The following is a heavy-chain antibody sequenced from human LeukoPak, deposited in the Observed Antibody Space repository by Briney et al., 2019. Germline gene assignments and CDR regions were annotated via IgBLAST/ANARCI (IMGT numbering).Heavy chain of an antibody. CDR2: IDYSGRT. CDR3: ARVTYYYDTSGPNGYFDL. CDR1: GDSSSNNIYY. V-gene: IGHV4-39*07. Sequence: SETLSLTCTVSGDSSSNNIYYWGWIRQPPGKRLEWVANIDYSGRTYYNPSLKSRVTMSVDTSKNQFSLKLTSVTAADTAVYYCARVTYYYDTSGPNGYFDLWGRGALVTVSS. D-gene: IGHD3-22*01. J-gene: IGHJ2*01.